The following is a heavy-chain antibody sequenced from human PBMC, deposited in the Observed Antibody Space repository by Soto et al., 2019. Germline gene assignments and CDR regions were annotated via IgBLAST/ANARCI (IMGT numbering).Heavy chain of an antibody. D-gene: IGHD2-21*01. V-gene: IGHV3-13*01. Sequence: GGSLRLSCAASGFTFSSYDMHWVHQATGKGLEWVSAIGTAGDTYYPGSVKGRFTISRENAKNSLYLQMNSLRAEDTAVYYCARLVYSGAFDIWGQGTMVTVSS. J-gene: IGHJ3*02. CDR1: GFTFSSYD. CDR2: IGTAGDT. CDR3: ARLVYSGAFDI.